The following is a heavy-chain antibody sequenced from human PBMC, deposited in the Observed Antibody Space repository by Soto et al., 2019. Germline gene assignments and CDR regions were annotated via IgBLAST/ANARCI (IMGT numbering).Heavy chain of an antibody. CDR3: ARGNYFHAGSASTFDY. D-gene: IGHD3-10*01. CDR1: GITFNNHD. Sequence: EVQLVESGGGLVQPGGSLRLSCAASGITFNNHDMSWVRQAPGKGLEWVSYISGSGFKIYYADSVKGRFTISRDKANNSMCLQMNSVRAEDTAMYYCARGNYFHAGSASTFDYWGQGALVTVSS. CDR2: ISGSGFKI. J-gene: IGHJ4*02. V-gene: IGHV3-48*03.